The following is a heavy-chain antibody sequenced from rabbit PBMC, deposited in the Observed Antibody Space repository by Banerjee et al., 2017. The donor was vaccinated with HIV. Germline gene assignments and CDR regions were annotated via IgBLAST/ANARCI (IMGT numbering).Heavy chain of an antibody. D-gene: IGHD4-2*01. J-gene: IGHJ4*01. CDR2: IDGGSSGST. CDR3: ARRVDYGGGDTTFDL. Sequence: QEQLVESGGDLVKPGTSLTLTCTASGFSFSSSYWMNWVRQAPGKGLEWIANIDGGSSGSTYYASWAKGRFTISKTSSTTVTLQMTSLTAADTATYFCARRVDYGGGDTTFDLWGQGTLVTVS. CDR1: GFSFSSSYW. V-gene: IGHV1S45*01.